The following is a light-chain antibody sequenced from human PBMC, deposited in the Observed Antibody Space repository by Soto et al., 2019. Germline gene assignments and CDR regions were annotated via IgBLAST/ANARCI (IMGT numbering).Light chain of an antibody. CDR3: PLDTTSPVP. V-gene: IGKV3-20*01. CDR2: GAS. Sequence: AIKIVIRNYLAWKQQKXGQTPRLLVYGASXRANGIPDRFSGSGCGTYLTLTISIQESDDFAVYYCPLDTTSPVPFGQGTRLEIK. J-gene: IGKJ5*01. CDR1: KIVIRNY.